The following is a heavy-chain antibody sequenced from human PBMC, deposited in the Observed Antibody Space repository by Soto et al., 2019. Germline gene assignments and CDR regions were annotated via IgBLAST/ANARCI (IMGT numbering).Heavy chain of an antibody. CDR3: ARAPHGMDV. Sequence: EVQLVESGGGWVWRGGSLRLSCAASGFTLGSYWMNWVRQPPGKGLEWVANIKVDGSEQYYADSVKGRVTISRDNTKNSLYLQMPSLTDGDTAMYYCARAPHGMDVWGRGTTVTVSS. V-gene: IGHV3-7*03. CDR2: IKVDGSEQ. J-gene: IGHJ6*02. CDR1: GFTLGSYW.